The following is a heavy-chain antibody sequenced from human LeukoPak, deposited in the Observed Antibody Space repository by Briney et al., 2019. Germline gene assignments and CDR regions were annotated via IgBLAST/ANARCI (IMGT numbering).Heavy chain of an antibody. Sequence: ASVKVSSTASGYTFTAYYMHWVRQAPGQGLEWMGWINPNSGGTNHAQKFQGRVTMGRDTSISTAYMELSRLRSDDTAVYYCARRYCSSTSCYADWVDPWGQGTLVTVSS. V-gene: IGHV1-2*02. CDR2: INPNSGGT. D-gene: IGHD2-2*01. CDR1: GYTFTAYY. CDR3: ARRYCSSTSCYADWVDP. J-gene: IGHJ5*02.